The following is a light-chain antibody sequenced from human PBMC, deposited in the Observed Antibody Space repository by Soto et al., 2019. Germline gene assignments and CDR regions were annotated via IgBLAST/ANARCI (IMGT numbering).Light chain of an antibody. V-gene: IGLV1-44*01. CDR3: AAWDDSLNGFYV. J-gene: IGLJ1*01. Sequence: QSVLTQPPSASGTPGQRVTISCSGSSSNIERNTVNWYQHLPGTAPKLLIYDNNQRPSGVPDRFSGSKSGPSASLAISGLQSEDEADYYCAAWDDSLNGFYVFGTGTKVTAL. CDR2: DNN. CDR1: SSNIERNT.